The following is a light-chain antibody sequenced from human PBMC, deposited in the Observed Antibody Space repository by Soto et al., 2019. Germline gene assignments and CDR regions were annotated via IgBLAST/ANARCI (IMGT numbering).Light chain of an antibody. V-gene: IGKV1-5*01. J-gene: IGKJ2*01. CDR2: DAS. Sequence: DIQMTQSPSTLSASVGDRVTITCRASQSISSWLAWYQQKPGKAPKLLIYDASSLESGVPSRFSGSGSGTEFTLTISSLQPDDFATYYCQQYNTNSYTFGQGTKLEIE. CDR3: QQYNTNSYT. CDR1: QSISSW.